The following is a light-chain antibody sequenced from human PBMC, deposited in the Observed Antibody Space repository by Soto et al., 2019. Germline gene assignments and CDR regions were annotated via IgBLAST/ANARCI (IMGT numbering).Light chain of an antibody. V-gene: IGKV1-12*01. CDR2: GAT. J-gene: IGKJ4*01. CDR1: QVISSW. CDR3: QQASSFPLT. Sequence: IQMTQSPSSVSAAVGDRVTITCRASQVISSWLAWYQQRPGTAPKLLIYGATTLRSGVPSRFSGRESGTEFTLTITSLQPEDSATYYCQQASSFPLTFGGRTKVE.